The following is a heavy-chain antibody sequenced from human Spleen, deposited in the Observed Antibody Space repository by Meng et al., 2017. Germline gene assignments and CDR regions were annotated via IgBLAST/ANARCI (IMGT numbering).Heavy chain of an antibody. V-gene: IGHV6-1*01. D-gene: IGHD6-19*01. J-gene: IGHJ4*02. Sequence: QVQLQQSGPGLVEPSQTLSLTCAISGDSVSGNSAAWNWIRQSPSRGLEWLGRTYYRSEWYNDYAVSVQGLITINADTSMNQFSLQLNSVTPEDTAVYYCAHGWAFDYWGQGTLVTVSS. CDR2: TYYRSEWYN. CDR1: GDSVSGNSAA. CDR3: AHGWAFDY.